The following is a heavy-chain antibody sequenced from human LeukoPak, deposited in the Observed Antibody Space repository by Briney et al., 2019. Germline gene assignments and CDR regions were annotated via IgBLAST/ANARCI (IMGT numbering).Heavy chain of an antibody. CDR2: ISSSSSYI. V-gene: IGHV3-21*01. D-gene: IGHD6-19*01. Sequence: GGSLRLSCTASGFTFSTYSMNWVRQAPGKGLEWVSSISSSSSYIYYADSVKGRFTISRDNAKNSPYLQMNSLRAEDTAVYYCAKIGGATYSSGWCGIDYWGQGTLVTVSS. J-gene: IGHJ4*02. CDR3: AKIGGATYSSGWCGIDY. CDR1: GFTFSTYS.